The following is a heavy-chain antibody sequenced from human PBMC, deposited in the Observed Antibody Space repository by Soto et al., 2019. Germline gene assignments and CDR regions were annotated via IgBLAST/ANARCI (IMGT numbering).Heavy chain of an antibody. V-gene: IGHV4-31*01. Sequence: QVQLQESGPGLVKPSQTLSLTCTVSGGSVSRSGYYWSWIRQHPGKGLEWIGYVYYSGSTYYNPSLKSQITTSLDTSKNQFALTLSSVTAADTAVYYCARASSSWYFDYWGQGTLVAVS. D-gene: IGHD6-13*01. CDR1: GGSVSRSGYY. CDR3: ARASSSWYFDY. CDR2: VYYSGST. J-gene: IGHJ4*02.